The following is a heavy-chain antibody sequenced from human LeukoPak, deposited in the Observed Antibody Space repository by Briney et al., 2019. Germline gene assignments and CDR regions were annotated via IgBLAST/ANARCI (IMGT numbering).Heavy chain of an antibody. CDR3: ARDFGIGWFDP. CDR2: ISSSGSTI. V-gene: IGHV3-48*03. D-gene: IGHD3-10*01. J-gene: IGHJ5*02. Sequence: GGSLSLSCAASGFTLSSYEMNWVRQAPGKGLEWVSYISSSGSTIYYAASVKGRFTISRDNAKNSLYLQMNSLRAEDTAVYYCARDFGIGWFDPWGQGTLVTVSS. CDR1: GFTLSSYE.